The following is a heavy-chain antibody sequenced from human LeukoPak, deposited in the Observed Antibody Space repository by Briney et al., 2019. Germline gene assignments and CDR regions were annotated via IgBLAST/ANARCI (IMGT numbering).Heavy chain of an antibody. D-gene: IGHD3-22*01. J-gene: IGHJ3*02. CDR3: ARLTYDSSGAYDAFDI. V-gene: IGHV3-21*01. CDR1: GFTFSSYS. CDR2: ISSSSSYI. Sequence: PGGSLRLSCAASGFTFSSYSMNWVRQAPGKGLEWVSSISSSSSYIYYADSVKGRFTISRDNAKNSLYLQMNSLRAEDTAVYYCARLTYDSSGAYDAFDIWGQGTMVTVSS.